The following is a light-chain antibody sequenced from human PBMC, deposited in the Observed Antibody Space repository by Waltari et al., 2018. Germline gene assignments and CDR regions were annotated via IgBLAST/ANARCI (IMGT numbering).Light chain of an antibody. V-gene: IGLV3-19*01. J-gene: IGLJ3*02. CDR3: HSRKGRDNQVV. Sequence: SSALTQGPDVSVSLGQTVKITCQGDSLRTSYASWYQGKAGQAPVLGLCGKGKRPSGIPDRISGYSSGTTSSLTITGAQAEDEADYYCHSRKGRDNQVVFGGGTKLTVL. CDR1: SLRTSY. CDR2: GKG.